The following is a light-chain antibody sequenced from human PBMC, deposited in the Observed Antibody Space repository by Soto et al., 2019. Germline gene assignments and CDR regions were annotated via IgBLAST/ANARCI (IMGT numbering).Light chain of an antibody. CDR3: QQYNNWPWT. J-gene: IGKJ1*01. CDR2: GAS. V-gene: IGKV3-15*01. Sequence: EIVMTQSPATLSVSPWERATLXXRASQSVSSNLAWYQQKPGQAPRXLIYGASTRATGIPARFSGSGSGTEFTLTISSLQSEDFAVYYCQQYNNWPWTFGQGTKVDIK. CDR1: QSVSSN.